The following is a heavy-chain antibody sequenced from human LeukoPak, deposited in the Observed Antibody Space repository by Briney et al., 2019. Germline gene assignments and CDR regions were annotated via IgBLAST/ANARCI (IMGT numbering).Heavy chain of an antibody. V-gene: IGHV1-69*04. Sequence: SVKVSCKASGGTFSSSAITWVRQAPGQGLEWMGRIIPVLNITTYAQKFQGSVTITADTSTSTVYMELSSLRSEETAVYYCARDQGLTAPPPHGLDVWGQGTTVIVSS. CDR1: GGTFSSSA. CDR2: IIPVLNIT. CDR3: ARDQGLTAPPPHGLDV. J-gene: IGHJ6*02. D-gene: IGHD5-18*01.